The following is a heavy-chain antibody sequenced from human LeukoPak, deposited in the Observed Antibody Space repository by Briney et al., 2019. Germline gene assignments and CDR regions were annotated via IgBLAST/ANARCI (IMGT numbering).Heavy chain of an antibody. CDR1: GYSFTSYK. J-gene: IGHJ4*02. V-gene: IGHV5-51*01. D-gene: IGHD2-21*02. CDR3: VVLTDGAFDY. Sequence: GESLKISRKGSGYSFTSYKIAWGRQIPGKGLEWMGIIYPGDSDATYSPSFQGQVTISADKSISTASLQWSSLKASDTAMYYCVVLTDGAFDYWGQGTLVTVSS. CDR2: IYPGDSDA.